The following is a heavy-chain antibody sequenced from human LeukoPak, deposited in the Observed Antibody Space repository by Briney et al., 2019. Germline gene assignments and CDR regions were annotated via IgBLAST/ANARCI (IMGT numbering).Heavy chain of an antibody. D-gene: IGHD5-12*01. CDR1: GGSISSSNW. CDR2: IYHSGST. CDR3: ARGSGYDVGIGAFDI. V-gene: IGHV4-4*02. Sequence: PSETLSLTCAVSGGSISSSNWWSWVRQPPGKGLEWIGEIYHSGSTNYNPSLKSRVTISVDKSKNQFSLKLSSVTAADTAVYYCARGSGYDVGIGAFDIWGQGTMVTVSS. J-gene: IGHJ3*02.